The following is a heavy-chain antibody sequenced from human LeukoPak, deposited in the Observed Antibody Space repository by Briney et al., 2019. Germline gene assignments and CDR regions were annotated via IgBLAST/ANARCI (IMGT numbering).Heavy chain of an antibody. CDR1: GFTFSSYA. V-gene: IGHV3-23*01. J-gene: IGHJ4*02. D-gene: IGHD2-2*01. Sequence: PGGTLRLSCAASGFTFSSYAMSWVRQAPGKGLDWVSTISDRGSSTYYADSVKGRFTISRDNPKNTLFLRMNSLRAEDTAVYFCAKDLESADLPAAMEWSNDYWGQGTLVTVSS. CDR2: ISDRGSST. CDR3: AKDLESADLPAAMEWSNDY.